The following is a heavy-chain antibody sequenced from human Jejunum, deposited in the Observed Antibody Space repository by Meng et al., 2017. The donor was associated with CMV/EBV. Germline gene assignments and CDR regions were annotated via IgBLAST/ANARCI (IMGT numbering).Heavy chain of an antibody. Sequence: RSLNWWSWVRQSPEKGLEWIGDMSPTASINYNPSLKSRVTILLDTSKNQFSLKLTSVTAADTAVYYCARFGTGAAASFDYWSQGTLVTVSS. CDR3: ARFGTGAAASFDY. J-gene: IGHJ4*02. D-gene: IGHD6-13*01. CDR1: RSLNW. CDR2: MSPTASI. V-gene: IGHV4-4*02.